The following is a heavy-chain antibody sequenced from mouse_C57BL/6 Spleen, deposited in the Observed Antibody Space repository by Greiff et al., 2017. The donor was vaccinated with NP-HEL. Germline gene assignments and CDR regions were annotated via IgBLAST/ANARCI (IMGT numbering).Heavy chain of an antibody. J-gene: IGHJ3*01. V-gene: IGHV5-9-1*02. CDR3: TRAGNYYGSSYAWFAY. CDR2: ISSGGDYI. Sequence: EVKLMESGEGLVKPGGSLKLSCAASGFTFSSYAMSWVRQTPEKRLEWVAYISSGGDYIYYADTVKGRFTISRDNARNTLYLQMSSLKSEDTAMYYCTRAGNYYGSSYAWFAYWGQGTLVTVSA. D-gene: IGHD1-1*01. CDR1: GFTFSSYA.